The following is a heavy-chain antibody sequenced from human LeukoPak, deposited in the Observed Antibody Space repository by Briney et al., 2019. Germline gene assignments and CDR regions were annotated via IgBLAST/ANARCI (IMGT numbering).Heavy chain of an antibody. J-gene: IGHJ4*02. CDR2: ISWDGGSS. D-gene: IGHD3-16*01. Sequence: PGGSLRLSCAASGFTFDDYAMRWVRQAPGKGLEWVSLISWDGGSSYYADSVKGRFTISRDNAKNSLYLQMNSLRAEDTAVYYCAKGISELRTFDYWGQGTLVTVSS. CDR3: AKGISELRTFDY. CDR1: GFTFDDYA. V-gene: IGHV3-43D*03.